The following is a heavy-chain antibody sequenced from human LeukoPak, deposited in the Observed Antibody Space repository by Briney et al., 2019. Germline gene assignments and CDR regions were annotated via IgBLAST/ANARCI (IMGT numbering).Heavy chain of an antibody. CDR1: GGSISSYY. J-gene: IGHJ6*02. CDR3: AGGVGAPSFYYYYGMDV. CDR2: IHYSGTT. Sequence: PSETLSLTCTVSGGSISSYYWTWIRQPPEKGLEWIGFIHYSGTTNYKPSLRSRVTMSVDTSKNQFSLNLSSVTATDTAVYYCAGGVGAPSFYYYYGMDVWGQGTTVTVSS. D-gene: IGHD1-26*01. V-gene: IGHV4-59*01.